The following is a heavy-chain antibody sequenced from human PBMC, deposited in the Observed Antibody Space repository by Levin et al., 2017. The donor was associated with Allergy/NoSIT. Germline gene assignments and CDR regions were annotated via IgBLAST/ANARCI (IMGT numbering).Heavy chain of an antibody. J-gene: IGHJ6*02. CDR1: GFTFSSYG. V-gene: IGHV3-33*01. D-gene: IGHD7-27*01. CDR2: IWYDGSNK. CDR3: ARDLLTGVYYYYGMDV. Sequence: SCAASGFTFSSYGMHWVRQAPGKGLEWVAVIWYDGSNKYYADSVKGRFTISRDNSKNTLYLQMNNLRAEDTAVYYGARDLLTGVYYYYGMDVWGQGTTVTVS.